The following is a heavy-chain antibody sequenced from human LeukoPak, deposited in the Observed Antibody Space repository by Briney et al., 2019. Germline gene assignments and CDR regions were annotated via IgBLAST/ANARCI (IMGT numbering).Heavy chain of an antibody. CDR3: TRGGVDY. J-gene: IGHJ4*02. Sequence: GGSLRLSCAASGFTFSSYWMHWVRQAPGKGLVWVSRINSDGSITTYADSVKGRFTISRDNAKNTVYLQMNSLRAEDTAIYYCTRGGVDYWGQGTLVTVSS. V-gene: IGHV3-74*01. CDR1: GFTFSSYW. CDR2: INSDGSIT. D-gene: IGHD3-10*01.